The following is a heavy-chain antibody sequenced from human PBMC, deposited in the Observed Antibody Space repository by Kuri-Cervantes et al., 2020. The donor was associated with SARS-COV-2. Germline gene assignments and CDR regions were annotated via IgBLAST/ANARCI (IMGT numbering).Heavy chain of an antibody. CDR3: AKERCSGGSCYLFDY. V-gene: IGHV3-30*18. D-gene: IGHD2-15*01. CDR1: GFTFSSYG. J-gene: IGHJ4*02. Sequence: GESLKISCAASGFTFSSYGMHWVRQAPGKGLEWVAVISCDGSNKYYADSVKGRFTISRDNSKNTLYLQMNSLRAEDTAVYYCAKERCSGGSCYLFDYWGQGTLVTVSS. CDR2: ISCDGSNK.